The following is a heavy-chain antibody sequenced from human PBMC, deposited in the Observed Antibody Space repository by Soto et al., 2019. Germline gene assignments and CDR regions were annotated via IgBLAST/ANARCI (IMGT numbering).Heavy chain of an antibody. Sequence: SETLSLTCAVSGGSISSGGYSWSWIRQPPGKGLEWIGYIYYSGSTNYNPSLKSRVTISVDTSKNQFSLKLSSVTAADTAVYYFARVGIAAAGILGWYYYGMDVWGQGTTVTVSS. CDR3: ARVGIAAAGILGWYYYGMDV. CDR1: GGSISSGGYS. D-gene: IGHD6-13*01. CDR2: IYYSGST. J-gene: IGHJ6*02. V-gene: IGHV4-61*08.